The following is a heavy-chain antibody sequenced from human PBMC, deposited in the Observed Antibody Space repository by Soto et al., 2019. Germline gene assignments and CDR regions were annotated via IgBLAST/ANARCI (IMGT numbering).Heavy chain of an antibody. D-gene: IGHD3-22*01. J-gene: IGHJ6*02. CDR2: ISSSGSTI. V-gene: IGHV3-11*01. CDR3: ARLDGSDYDSSGYYYYYYGMDV. Sequence: QVPLVESGGGLVKPGGSLRLSCAASGFTFSDYYMSWIRQAPGKGLEWVSYISSSGSTIYYADSVKGRFTISRDNAKXXRYLQMNSLRAADTAVYYCARLDGSDYDSSGYYYYYYGMDVWGQGTTVTVSS. CDR1: GFTFSDYY.